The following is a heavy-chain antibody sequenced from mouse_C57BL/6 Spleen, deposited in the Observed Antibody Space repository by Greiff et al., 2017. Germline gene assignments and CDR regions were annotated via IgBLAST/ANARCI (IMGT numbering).Heavy chain of an antibody. Sequence: EVQLQQSGPELVKPGASVKMSCKASGYTFTDYNMHWVKQSHGKSLEWIGYINPNNGGTSYNQKFKGKGTLTVNKSSSTAYMELRSLTSEESAVYYCARWWTTGGYWGQGTTLTVSS. V-gene: IGHV1-22*01. J-gene: IGHJ2*01. CDR2: INPNNGGT. CDR1: GYTFTDYN. D-gene: IGHD1-1*01. CDR3: ARWWTTGGY.